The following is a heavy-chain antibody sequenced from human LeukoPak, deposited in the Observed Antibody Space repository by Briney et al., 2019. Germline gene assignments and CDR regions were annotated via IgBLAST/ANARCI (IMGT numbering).Heavy chain of an antibody. CDR3: ATAGNDYGDYQLDY. Sequence: SETLSLTCAVYGGSFSGYYWSWIRQPPGQGLEWIGEINHSGSTNYNPSLKSRVTISVDTSKNQFSLKLSSVTAADTAVYYCATAGNDYGDYQLDYWGQGTLVTVSP. D-gene: IGHD4-17*01. CDR2: INHSGST. CDR1: GGSFSGYY. J-gene: IGHJ4*02. V-gene: IGHV4-34*01.